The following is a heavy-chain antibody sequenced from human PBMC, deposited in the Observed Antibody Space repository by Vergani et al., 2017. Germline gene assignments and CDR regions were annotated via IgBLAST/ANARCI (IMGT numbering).Heavy chain of an antibody. Sequence: EVQLVQSGAEVKKPGESLKISCKGSGYSFTSYWIGWVRQMPGKGLEWMGIIYPGDSDTRYSPSFQGQVTISADKSISTAYLQWSSLKASDTAMYYGARSSSGWYPKRADWYFDLWGRGTLVTVSS. D-gene: IGHD6-19*01. CDR1: GYSFTSYW. V-gene: IGHV5-51*01. J-gene: IGHJ2*01. CDR3: ARSSSGWYPKRADWYFDL. CDR2: IYPGDSDT.